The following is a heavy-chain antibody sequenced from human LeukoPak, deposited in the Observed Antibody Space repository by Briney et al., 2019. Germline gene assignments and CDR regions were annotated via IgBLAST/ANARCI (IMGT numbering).Heavy chain of an antibody. Sequence: RRSLRLSCAASGFTFSSYGMHWVRQAPGKGLEWVAVISYDGSNKYYADSVKGRFTISRDNSKNTLYLQMNSLRAEDTAVYYCAKDQSSWYDSSGLDYWGQGTLVTVSS. J-gene: IGHJ4*02. CDR1: GFTFSSYG. CDR3: AKDQSSWYDSSGLDY. D-gene: IGHD3-22*01. CDR2: ISYDGSNK. V-gene: IGHV3-30*18.